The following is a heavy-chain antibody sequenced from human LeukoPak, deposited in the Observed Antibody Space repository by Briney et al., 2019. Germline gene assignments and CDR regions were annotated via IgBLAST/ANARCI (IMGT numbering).Heavy chain of an antibody. Sequence: SETLSLTCAVYGGSFSGYYWSWIRQPPGKGLEWIGEINHSGSTNYNPSLKSRVTISVDTSKNQFSLKLSSVTAADTAVYYCARDRAPFEADYGDYRFEPRQYYYGMDVWGQGTTVTVSS. CDR1: GGSFSGYY. CDR3: ARDRAPFEADYGDYRFEPRQYYYGMDV. D-gene: IGHD4-17*01. V-gene: IGHV4-34*01. J-gene: IGHJ6*02. CDR2: INHSGST.